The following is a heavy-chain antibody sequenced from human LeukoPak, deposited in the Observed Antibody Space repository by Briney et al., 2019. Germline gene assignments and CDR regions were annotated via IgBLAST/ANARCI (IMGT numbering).Heavy chain of an antibody. CDR1: GFTFSDYS. CDR2: IVSASHVT. Sequence: GGSLRLSCAASGFTFSDYSMNWGRQAPGKGPEWLSYIVSASHVTIYADSVMGRFTISRDNAKNSVSLQMDSLRSDDTAVYYCAREDDDWGPNTFDLWGPGTMVTVS. CDR3: AREDDDWGPNTFDL. D-gene: IGHD7-27*01. V-gene: IGHV3-48*01. J-gene: IGHJ3*01.